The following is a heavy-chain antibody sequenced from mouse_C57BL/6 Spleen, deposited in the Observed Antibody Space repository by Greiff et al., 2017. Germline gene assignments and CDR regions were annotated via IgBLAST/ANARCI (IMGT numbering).Heavy chain of an antibody. Sequence: QVQLQQPGAELVRPGSSVKLSCKASGYTFTSYWMHWVKQRPIQGLEWIGNIDPSDSETHYNQKFKDKATLTVDKSSSTAYMQLSSLTSEVSAVYYCARRGPYGGVAYWGQGTLFTVSA. CDR1: GYTFTSYW. CDR3: ARRGPYGGVAY. D-gene: IGHD1-1*01. J-gene: IGHJ3*01. V-gene: IGHV1-52*01. CDR2: IDPSDSET.